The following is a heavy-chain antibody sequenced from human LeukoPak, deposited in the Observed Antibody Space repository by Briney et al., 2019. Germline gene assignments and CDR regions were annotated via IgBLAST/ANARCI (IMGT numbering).Heavy chain of an antibody. CDR1: GFSFSTYG. J-gene: IGHJ4*02. CDR2: IWYDGSKK. D-gene: IGHD6-19*01. CDR3: AKSHSGWYSFDY. V-gene: IGHV3-33*03. Sequence: GGSLRLSCAASGFSFSTYGMQWVRQAPGKGLEWVAVIWYDGSKKYYVDSVKGRFTISRDNSKNTVYLEMNSLRAEDTAVYYCAKSHSGWYSFDYWGQGALVTVSS.